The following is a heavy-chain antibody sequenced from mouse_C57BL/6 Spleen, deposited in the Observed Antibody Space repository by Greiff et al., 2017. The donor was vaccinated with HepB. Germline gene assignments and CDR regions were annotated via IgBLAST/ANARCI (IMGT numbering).Heavy chain of an antibody. D-gene: IGHD3-2*02. J-gene: IGHJ3*01. CDR1: GFTFSSYT. Sequence: EVKVEESGGGLVKPGGSLKLSCAASGFTFSSYTMSWVRQTPEKRLEWVATISGGGGNTYYPDSVKGRFTISRDNAKNTLYLQMSSLRSEDTALYYCASFPSAQATSAYWGQGTLVTVSA. CDR3: ASFPSAQATSAY. CDR2: ISGGGGNT. V-gene: IGHV5-9*01.